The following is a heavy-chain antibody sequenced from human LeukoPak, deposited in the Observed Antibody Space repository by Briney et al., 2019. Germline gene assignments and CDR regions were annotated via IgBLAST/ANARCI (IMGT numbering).Heavy chain of an antibody. Sequence: SETLSLACAVYGGSFSGYYWSWIRQPPGKGLEWIGEINHSGSTNYNPSLKSRVTISVDTSKNQFSLKLSSVTAADTAVYYCARRDVDTAMPTAFDIWGQGTMVTVSS. D-gene: IGHD5-18*01. J-gene: IGHJ3*02. CDR3: ARRDVDTAMPTAFDI. CDR1: GGSFSGYY. V-gene: IGHV4-34*01. CDR2: INHSGST.